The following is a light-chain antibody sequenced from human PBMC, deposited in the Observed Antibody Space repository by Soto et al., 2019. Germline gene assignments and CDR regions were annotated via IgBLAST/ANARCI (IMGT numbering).Light chain of an antibody. J-gene: IGKJ2*01. CDR2: LAS. V-gene: IGKV2-28*01. Sequence: DIVLTQSPLSLPVTPGEPASISCKSSQSLLHRNGYTYLDWYLQRPGQSPQLLIFLASNRSSGVPDRFSGSGSATDFTLKISRVEAEDVGLYHCMQPLQGYTFGQGTKLEVK. CDR1: QSLLHRNGYTY. CDR3: MQPLQGYT.